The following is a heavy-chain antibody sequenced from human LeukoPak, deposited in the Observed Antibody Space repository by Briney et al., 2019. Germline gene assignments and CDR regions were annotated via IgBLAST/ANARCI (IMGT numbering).Heavy chain of an antibody. CDR2: MNPNSGNT. V-gene: IGHV1-8*01. J-gene: IGHJ4*02. D-gene: IGHD3-10*01. CDR1: GYTFTIYD. CDR3: ARVIAVRGVIPGY. Sequence: ASVKVSCKASGYTFTIYDINWVRQATGQGLEWMGWMNPNSGNTGYAQKFQGRVTMTRNTSISTAYMELSSLRSEDTAVYYCARVIAVRGVIPGYWGQGTLVTVSS.